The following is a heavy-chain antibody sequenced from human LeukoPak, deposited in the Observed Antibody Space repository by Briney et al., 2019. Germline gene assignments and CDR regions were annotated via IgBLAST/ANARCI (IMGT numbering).Heavy chain of an antibody. D-gene: IGHD2/OR15-2a*01. Sequence: GASLRISCKGSGSIFTSYWISWVRQLPGEGLEWMGRIDPSDSYTDYSPSFQGHVTISADKSISTAYLQWSSLKASNTAVYYCGRQTTLTAVDYWGQGTLVTVSS. CDR2: IDPSDSYT. J-gene: IGHJ4*02. CDR3: GRQTTLTAVDY. CDR1: GSIFTSYW. V-gene: IGHV5-10-1*01.